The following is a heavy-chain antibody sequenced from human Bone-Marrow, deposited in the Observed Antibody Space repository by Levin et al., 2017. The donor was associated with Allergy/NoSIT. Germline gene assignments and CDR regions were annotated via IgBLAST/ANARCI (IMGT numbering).Heavy chain of an antibody. V-gene: IGHV6-1*01. D-gene: IGHD2-2*03. CDR2: TYYMSRWNT. CDR1: GESVLDNSAA. CDR3: ARGRWILVPTGGGRFVP. Sequence: PSETLSLTCAISGESVLDNSAAWNWIRQSPSGGLEWLGRTYYMSRWNTDYASSVKGRITINPDTSKNQFSLQLDSVTPEDTGGYYCARGRWILVPTGGGRFVPWGQGTLVIVSS. J-gene: IGHJ5*02.